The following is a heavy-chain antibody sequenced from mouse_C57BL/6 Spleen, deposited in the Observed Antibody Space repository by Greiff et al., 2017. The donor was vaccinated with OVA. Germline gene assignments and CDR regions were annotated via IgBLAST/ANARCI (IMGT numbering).Heavy chain of an antibody. CDR3: ARRGDDYDYYYAMDY. V-gene: IGHV1-18*01. D-gene: IGHD2-4*01. Sequence: VHVKQSGPELVKPGASVKIPCKASGYTFTDYNMDWVKQSHGKSLEWIGDINPNNGGTIYNQKFKGKATLTVDKSSSTAYMELRSLTSEDTAVYYCARRGDDYDYYYAMDYWGQGTSVTVSS. CDR1: GYTFTDYN. CDR2: INPNNGGT. J-gene: IGHJ4*01.